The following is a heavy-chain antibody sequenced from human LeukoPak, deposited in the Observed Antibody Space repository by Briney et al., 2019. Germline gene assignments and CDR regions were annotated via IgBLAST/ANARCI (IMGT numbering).Heavy chain of an antibody. D-gene: IGHD3-22*01. CDR1: GFTFSSYG. Sequence: GGSLRLSCAASGFTFSSYGMHWVRQAPGKGLEWVAFMRYDGSNKYYADSVKGRFTISRDNAKNTLYLQMNSLSAEDTAVYYCARDTYYYNSSAFYHYYYGMDVWGQGTTVTVSS. CDR2: MRYDGSNK. V-gene: IGHV3-30*02. CDR3: ARDTYYYNSSAFYHYYYGMDV. J-gene: IGHJ6*02.